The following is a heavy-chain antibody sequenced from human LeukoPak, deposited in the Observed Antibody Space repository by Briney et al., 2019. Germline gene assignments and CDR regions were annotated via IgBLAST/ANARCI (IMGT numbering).Heavy chain of an antibody. CDR3: ARDVNGGAPLRGSGMFDY. CDR2: INPDGGST. CDR1: GYTFTSYW. D-gene: IGHD3-10*01. J-gene: IGHJ4*02. V-gene: IGHV1-2*02. Sequence: ASVKVSCKASGYTFTSYWIQWVRQAPGQGLEWMGLINPDGGSTAYAHRFQGRVIMTRDTSISTAYMELSRLRSDDTAVYYCARDVNGGAPLRGSGMFDYWGQGTLVTVSS.